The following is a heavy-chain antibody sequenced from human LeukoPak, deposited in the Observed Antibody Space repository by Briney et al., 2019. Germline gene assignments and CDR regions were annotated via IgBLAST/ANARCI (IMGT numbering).Heavy chain of an antibody. CDR1: GFTFSSYA. CDR3: AKSKPGCSSTSCYAISFDY. CDR2: ISGSGSST. D-gene: IGHD2-2*01. J-gene: IGHJ4*02. Sequence: GGSLRLSCAASGFTFSSYAMSWVRQAPGKGLEWVSAISGSGSSTYYADSVKGRFTISRDNSNNTLYLQMNSLRAEDTAVYYCAKSKPGCSSTSCYAISFDYWGQGTLVTVSS. V-gene: IGHV3-23*01.